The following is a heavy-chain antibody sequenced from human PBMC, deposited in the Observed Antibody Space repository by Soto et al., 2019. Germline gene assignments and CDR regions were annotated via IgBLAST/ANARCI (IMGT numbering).Heavy chain of an antibody. CDR2: IYYSGST. D-gene: IGHD4-17*01. Sequence: SETLSLTCTVSGGSISSGDYYWSWIRQPPGKGLEWIGYIYYSGSTYYNPSLKSRVTISVDTSKNQFSLKLSSVTAADTAVYYCARDFYDYGDYDRPRVAFDIWGQGTMVTVSS. CDR1: GGSISSGDYY. J-gene: IGHJ3*02. CDR3: ARDFYDYGDYDRPRVAFDI. V-gene: IGHV4-30-4*01.